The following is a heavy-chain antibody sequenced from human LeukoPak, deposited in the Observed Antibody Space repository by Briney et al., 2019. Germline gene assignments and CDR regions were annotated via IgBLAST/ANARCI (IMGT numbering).Heavy chain of an antibody. Sequence: PGGSLRLSCAASGFTFSSYAMSWVRQAPGKGLEWVSGISGSGGSTNYADSVKGRFTISRDNSKNTLYLQMNSLRAEDTAVYYCAKVKGYDSSGYYSFFDYWGQGTLVTVSS. CDR1: GFTFSSYA. CDR3: AKVKGYDSSGYYSFFDY. V-gene: IGHV3-23*01. D-gene: IGHD3-22*01. CDR2: ISGSGGST. J-gene: IGHJ4*02.